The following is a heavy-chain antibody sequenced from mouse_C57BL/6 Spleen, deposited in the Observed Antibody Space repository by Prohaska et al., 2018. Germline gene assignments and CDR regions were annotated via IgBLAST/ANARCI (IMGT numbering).Heavy chain of an antibody. CDR1: GFTFSSYA. Sequence: EVQLVESGGGLVKPGGSLKLSCAASGFTFSSYAMDWDRQTPEKRLEWVATISDGGSYTYYPDNVKGRFTISRDNAKNNLYLQMSHLKSEDTAMYYCARDGYYFDYWGQGTTLTVSS. V-gene: IGHV5-4*01. J-gene: IGHJ2*01. D-gene: IGHD2-2*01. CDR2: ISDGGSYT. CDR3: ARDGYYFDY.